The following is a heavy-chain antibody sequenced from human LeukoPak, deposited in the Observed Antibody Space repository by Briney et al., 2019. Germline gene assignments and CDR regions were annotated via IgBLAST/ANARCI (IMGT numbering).Heavy chain of an antibody. V-gene: IGHV3-23*01. CDR2: ISGRGGST. CDR1: GLSFSTYD. Sequence: GGSLRLSCAASGLSFSTYDMTWVRQAPGKALEWVSAISGRGGSTNYADSVKGRFTISRDNSKNTLYLQMNSLRAEDTAVYYCAKNNDFWSGYSLDYWGQGTLVTVSS. D-gene: IGHD3-3*01. J-gene: IGHJ4*02. CDR3: AKNNDFWSGYSLDY.